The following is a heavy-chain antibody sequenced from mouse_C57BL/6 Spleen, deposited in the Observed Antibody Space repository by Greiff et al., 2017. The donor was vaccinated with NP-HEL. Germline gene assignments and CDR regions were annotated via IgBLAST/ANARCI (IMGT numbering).Heavy chain of an antibody. CDR1: GYTFTSYW. J-gene: IGHJ2*01. V-gene: IGHV1-69*01. D-gene: IGHD1-1*01. CDR2: IDPSDSYT. Sequence: QVQLQQPGAELVMPGASVKLSCKASGYTFTSYWMHWVKQRPGQGLEWIGEIDPSDSYTNYNQKFKGKSTLTVDKSSSTAYMQLSSLTSEDSAVYDCASGTTVVATLPDYWGQGTTLTVSS. CDR3: ASGTTVVATLPDY.